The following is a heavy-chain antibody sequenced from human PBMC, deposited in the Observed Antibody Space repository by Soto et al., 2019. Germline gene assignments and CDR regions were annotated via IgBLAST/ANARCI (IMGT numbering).Heavy chain of an antibody. CDR3: AREWESEMATVLDY. Sequence: QVQLVESGGGVVQPGRSLRLSCAASGFTFSSYGMHWVRQAPGKGLEWVAVIWYDGSNKYYADSVKGRFTISRDNSKNTLYLQMNSLRAEDTAVYYCAREWESEMATVLDYWGQGTLVTVSS. CDR1: GFTFSSYG. J-gene: IGHJ4*02. D-gene: IGHD4-4*01. V-gene: IGHV3-33*01. CDR2: IWYDGSNK.